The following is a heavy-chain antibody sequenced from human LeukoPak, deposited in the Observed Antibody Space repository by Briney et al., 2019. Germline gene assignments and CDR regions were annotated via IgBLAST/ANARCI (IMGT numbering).Heavy chain of an antibody. V-gene: IGHV1-69*01. D-gene: IGHD5-24*01. J-gene: IGHJ4*02. CDR2: IIPIFGTA. CDR3: AREGRDGFPDY. CDR1: GGTFSSYA. Sequence: ASVKVSCKASGGTFSSYAISWMRQAPGQGLEWMGGIIPIFGTANYAQKFQGRVTITADESTSTAYMELSSLRSEDTAVYYCAREGRDGFPDYWGQGTLVTVSP.